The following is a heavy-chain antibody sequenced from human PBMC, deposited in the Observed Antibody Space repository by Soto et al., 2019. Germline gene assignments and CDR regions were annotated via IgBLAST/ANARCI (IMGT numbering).Heavy chain of an antibody. V-gene: IGHV4-59*01. J-gene: IGHJ4*02. Sequence: QVQLQESGPGLVKPSETLSLTCTVSAGSISSYYWSWIRQPPGKGLEWIGYIYYSGSTNYNPSLKSRVTISVDTSKNQFSLKLSSVTAADTAVYYCARDGRYCSSTSCYEPLDYWGQGTLVTVSS. CDR3: ARDGRYCSSTSCYEPLDY. CDR2: IYYSGST. D-gene: IGHD2-2*01. CDR1: AGSISSYY.